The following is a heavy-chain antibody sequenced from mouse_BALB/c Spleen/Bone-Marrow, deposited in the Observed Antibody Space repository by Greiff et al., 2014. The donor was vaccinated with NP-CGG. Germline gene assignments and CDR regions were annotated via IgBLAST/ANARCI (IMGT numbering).Heavy chain of an antibody. D-gene: IGHD2-3*01. J-gene: IGHJ4*01. CDR2: INPYNDGT. CDR1: GYTFSSYV. Sequence: VQLQQSGPELGKPGASVKMSCKASGYTFSSYVIHWVKQKPGQGLEWIGYINPYNDGTKYNEKFKGKATLTSDKSPSTAYIDLSSLTSEDSAVYYCAREADGYYVGAMDYWGQGTSVTVSS. CDR3: AREADGYYVGAMDY. V-gene: IGHV1-14*01.